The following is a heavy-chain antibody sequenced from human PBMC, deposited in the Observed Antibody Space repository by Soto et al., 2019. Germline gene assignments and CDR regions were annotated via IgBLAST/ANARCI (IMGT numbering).Heavy chain of an antibody. V-gene: IGHV5-51*01. Sequence: GESLKVFRKISGYSLPPYWQAWVPQMPGKGLEWMGMIYPGDSDTRYSPSFQGQVTISADKSISTAYLQWSSLKASDTAIYYCARHTSIVKAPRYFDYWGQGSMVTVSS. CDR1: GYSLPPYW. CDR2: IYPGDSDT. D-gene: IGHD1-26*01. J-gene: IGHJ4*02. CDR3: ARHTSIVKAPRYFDY.